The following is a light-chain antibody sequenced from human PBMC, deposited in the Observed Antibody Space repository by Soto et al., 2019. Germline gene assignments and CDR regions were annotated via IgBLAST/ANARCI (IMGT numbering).Light chain of an antibody. CDR1: SSNIGSKT. J-gene: IGLJ3*02. Sequence: QSVLTQPPSASGTPGQRVPISCSGSSSNIGSKTVNWYQQVPGTAPKLLIHSNNQRPSGVPDRFSGSKSGTSASLAISGLQSEDEADYYCASWDDSLNGWVFGGGTKLTV. CDR3: ASWDDSLNGWV. V-gene: IGLV1-44*01. CDR2: SNN.